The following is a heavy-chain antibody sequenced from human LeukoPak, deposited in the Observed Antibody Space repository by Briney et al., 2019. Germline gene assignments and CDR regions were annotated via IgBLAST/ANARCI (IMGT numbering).Heavy chain of an antibody. Sequence: SQTLSLTCTVSGGSISSGGYYWSWIRQHPGKGLEWIGYIYYSESTYYNPSLKSRVTISVDTSKNQFSLKLSSVTAADTAVYYCAGGLQSNYYYGMDVWGQGTTVTVSS. D-gene: IGHD4-11*01. CDR3: AGGLQSNYYYGMDV. V-gene: IGHV4-31*03. CDR1: GGSISSGGYY. CDR2: IYYSEST. J-gene: IGHJ6*02.